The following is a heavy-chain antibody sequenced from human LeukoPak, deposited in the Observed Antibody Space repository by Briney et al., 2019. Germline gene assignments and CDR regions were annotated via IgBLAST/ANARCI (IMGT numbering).Heavy chain of an antibody. CDR3: AKRHRGALDAFDV. Sequence: GGSLRLSCAASGFTFSTYNMSWVRQALGKGLEWVSYVSSSGSTKFYVDSVKGRFTISRDNANDSLYLQMNSLRAEDTAIYYCAKRHRGALDAFDVWGQGTMVTVSS. D-gene: IGHD5-24*01. J-gene: IGHJ3*01. CDR2: VSSSGSTK. CDR1: GFTFSTYN. V-gene: IGHV3-11*01.